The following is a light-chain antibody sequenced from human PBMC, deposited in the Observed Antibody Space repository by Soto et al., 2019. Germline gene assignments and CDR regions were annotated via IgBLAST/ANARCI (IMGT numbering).Light chain of an antibody. J-gene: IGKJ4*01. V-gene: IGKV1-12*01. CDR2: AAS. CDR1: QGILNW. CDR3: QKANAFPHT. Sequence: DVQVTQSPSSVSASVGDRITITCRASQGILNWLVWYQQKPGKAPKLLISAASKLQRGFPSRFSGSGSGTDFALPITVFQPEDFATYYCQKANAFPHTFGDGTKLEI.